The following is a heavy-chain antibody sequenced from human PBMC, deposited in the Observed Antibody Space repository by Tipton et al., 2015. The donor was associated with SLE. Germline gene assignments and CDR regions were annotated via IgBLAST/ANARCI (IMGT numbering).Heavy chain of an antibody. CDR3: AKDSSAYYPDY. V-gene: IGHV1-2*06. Sequence: QLVQSGAEVKKPGASVKVSCKASGYTFTSYGVSWVRQAPGQGLEWMGRINTYSGDTDFAQKFQGRVTMTRDTSISTAYMELSRLKFDDTAVYFCAKDSSAYYPDYWGQGTLVSVSS. J-gene: IGHJ4*02. CDR1: GYTFTSYG. D-gene: IGHD3-22*01. CDR2: INTYSGDT.